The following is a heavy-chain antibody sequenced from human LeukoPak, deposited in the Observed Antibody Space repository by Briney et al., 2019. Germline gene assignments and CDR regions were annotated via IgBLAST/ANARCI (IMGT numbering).Heavy chain of an antibody. D-gene: IGHD3-3*01. CDR2: INHSGST. V-gene: IGHV4-34*01. CDR1: GGSFSGYY. CDR3: ARGRYYDFWSGYYTGVRGYNWFDP. Sequence: SETLSLTCAVYGGSFSGYYWSWIRQPPGKGLEWIGEINHSGSTNYNPSLKSRVTISVDTSKNQFSLKLSSVTAADTAVYYCARGRYYDFWSGYYTGVRGYNWFDPWGQGTLVTVSS. J-gene: IGHJ5*02.